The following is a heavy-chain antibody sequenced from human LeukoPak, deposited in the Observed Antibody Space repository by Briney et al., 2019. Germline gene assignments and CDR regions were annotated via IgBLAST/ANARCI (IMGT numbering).Heavy chain of an antibody. Sequence: GGSLRLSCAASGFTFSNNWMTWVRQAPGKGLEWVASVKKDASEKYYVDSVEGRFTTSRDNAKNLLYLQMNSLRAEDTAVYYCARDRRYYGSGSYYHRFDYWGQGTLVTVSP. CDR1: GFTFSNNW. V-gene: IGHV3-7*01. D-gene: IGHD3-10*01. CDR3: ARDRRYYGSGSYYHRFDY. J-gene: IGHJ4*02. CDR2: VKKDASEK.